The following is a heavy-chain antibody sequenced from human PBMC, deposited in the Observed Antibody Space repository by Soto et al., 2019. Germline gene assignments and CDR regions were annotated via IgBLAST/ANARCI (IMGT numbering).Heavy chain of an antibody. CDR2: ISSSGYI. CDR3: ARPCSGGSCYPGMDV. CDR1: GFNFNSYT. Sequence: PGGSLRLSCTASGFNFNSYTINWVRQAPGKRLEWLSSISSSGYIFSTDSVRGRFTISRDNAKNSVYLQINSLRAEDTAVYFCARPCSGGSCYPGMDVWGQGTTVTVSS. V-gene: IGHV3-21*01. J-gene: IGHJ6*02. D-gene: IGHD2-15*01.